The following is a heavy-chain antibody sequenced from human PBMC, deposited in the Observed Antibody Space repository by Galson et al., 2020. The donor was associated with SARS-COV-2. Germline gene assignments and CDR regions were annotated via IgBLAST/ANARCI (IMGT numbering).Heavy chain of an antibody. CDR3: ARYRLTYFDS. V-gene: IGHV2-5*02. J-gene: IGHJ4*02. CDR2: IYWDDDK. Sequence: KMSGPTLVKPPQTLTLTCTFSGFSLSTTTVGVAWIRQPPGTALEWLALIYWDDDKRYSPSLKSRLTITKDTSKNQVVLTMTTMDPVDTATYYCARYRLTYFDSWGQGTLVTVSS. CDR1: GFSLSTTTVG. D-gene: IGHD5-18*01.